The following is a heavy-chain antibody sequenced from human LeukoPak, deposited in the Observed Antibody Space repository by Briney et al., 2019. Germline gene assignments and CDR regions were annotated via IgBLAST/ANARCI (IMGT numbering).Heavy chain of an antibody. D-gene: IGHD3-9*01. CDR3: ARDGDYDILTGYYKGFDY. Sequence: ASVTVSCKASGYTFTSYDINWVRQATGQGLEWMGWMNPNSGNTGYAQKFQGRVTMTRNTSISTAYMELSSLRSEDTAVYYCARDGDYDILTGYYKGFDYWGQGTLVTVSS. J-gene: IGHJ4*02. CDR1: GYTFTSYD. CDR2: MNPNSGNT. V-gene: IGHV1-8*01.